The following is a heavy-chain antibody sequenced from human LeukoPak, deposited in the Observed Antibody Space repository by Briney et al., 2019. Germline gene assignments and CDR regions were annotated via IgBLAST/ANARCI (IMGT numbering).Heavy chain of an antibody. J-gene: IGHJ4*02. D-gene: IGHD2-2*01. Sequence: PGGSLRLSCAASGFTVSSNYMSWVRQAPGKGLEWVSVIYSGGSTYYADSVKGRFTISRDNSKNTLYLQMNSLRAEDTAVYYCARAYAQREDLFDYGAQGPRVTVSS. CDR1: GFTVSSNY. CDR3: ARAYAQREDLFDY. CDR2: IYSGGST. V-gene: IGHV3-53*01.